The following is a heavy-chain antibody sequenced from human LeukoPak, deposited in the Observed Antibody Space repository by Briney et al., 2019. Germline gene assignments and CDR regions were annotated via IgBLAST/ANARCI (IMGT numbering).Heavy chain of an antibody. D-gene: IGHD2-15*01. J-gene: IGHJ4*02. CDR1: GGSFSGYY. V-gene: IGHV4-34*01. Sequence: SETLSLTCAVYGGSFSGYYWSWIRQPPGKGLEWIGEINHSGSTNYNPSLKSRVTISVDTSKNQFSLKLSSVTAADTAVYYCARGAVTACSGGSCFLGPIGYWGQGTLVTVSS. CDR2: INHSGST. CDR3: ARGAVTACSGGSCFLGPIGY.